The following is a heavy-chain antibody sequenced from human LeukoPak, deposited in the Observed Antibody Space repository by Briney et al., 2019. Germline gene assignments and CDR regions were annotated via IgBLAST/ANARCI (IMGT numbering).Heavy chain of an antibody. D-gene: IGHD1-1*01. Sequence: SETLSLACAVYGGSFSGYYWSWIRQPPGKGLEWIGEINHSGSTNYNPSLKSRVTISVDTSKNQFSLKLSSVTAADTAVYYCARCWNAYFDYWGQGTLVTVSS. J-gene: IGHJ4*02. CDR1: GGSFSGYY. CDR3: ARCWNAYFDY. V-gene: IGHV4-34*01. CDR2: INHSGST.